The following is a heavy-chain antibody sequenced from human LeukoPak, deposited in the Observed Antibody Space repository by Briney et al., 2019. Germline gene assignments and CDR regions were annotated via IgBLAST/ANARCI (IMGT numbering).Heavy chain of an antibody. CDR3: ARYYSGSYGFDY. CDR1: GGSISSSNYY. J-gene: IGHJ4*02. CDR2: IYYSGST. V-gene: IGHV4-39*01. Sequence: SETLSLTCTVSGGSISSSNYYWGWIRQPPGECLEWIGYIYYSGSTYYNPSLKSRVTMSVDTSKNQFSLKLSSVTAADTAVYYCARYYSGSYGFDYWGQGTLVTVSS. D-gene: IGHD1-26*01.